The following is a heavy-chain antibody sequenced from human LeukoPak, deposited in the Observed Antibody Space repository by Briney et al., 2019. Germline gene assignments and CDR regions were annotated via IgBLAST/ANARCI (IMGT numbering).Heavy chain of an antibody. V-gene: IGHV4-4*07. Sequence: SETLSLTCTVWSGPISCYGWSWPRQPAGKGLEGMGRNCASGSTNYIPSLRSRVTISVDKSKNQISLNLSYVPAADTALYYCARGHFQAAGAFDYWGQGTLVTVSS. J-gene: IGHJ4*02. CDR3: ARGHFQAAGAFDY. CDR2: NCASGST. D-gene: IGHD6-13*01. CDR1: SGPISCYG.